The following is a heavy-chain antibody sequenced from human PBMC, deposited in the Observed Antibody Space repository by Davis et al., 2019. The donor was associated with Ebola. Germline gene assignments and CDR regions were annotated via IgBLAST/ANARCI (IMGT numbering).Heavy chain of an antibody. D-gene: IGHD6-13*01. CDR3: ARDRGFLAAAGNFDY. CDR2: ISSNGGST. Sequence: GGSLRLSCSASGFTFSNYTMHWVRQAPGKGLEYVSAISSNGGSTYYADSVKGRFTMSRDNSKNTLFLQMSSLRAEDTAVYYCARDRGFLAAAGNFDYWGQGTLVTVSS. CDR1: GFTFSNYT. V-gene: IGHV3-64D*06. J-gene: IGHJ4*02.